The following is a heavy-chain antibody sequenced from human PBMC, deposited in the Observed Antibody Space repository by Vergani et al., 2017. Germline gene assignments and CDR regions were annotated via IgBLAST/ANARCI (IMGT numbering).Heavy chain of an antibody. V-gene: IGHV3-15*01. J-gene: IGHJ4*02. CDR3: TTVLTPYSWNYGGKSEEEGYYFDY. Sequence: EVQLVESGGGLVKPGGSLRLSCAASGFTVSNAWMSWVRQAPGKGLEWVGRIKSKTDGGTTDYAAPVKGRFTISRDDSKNTLYLQMNSLKTGDTAVYYGTTVLTPYSWNYGGKSEEEGYYFDYWGQGTLVTVSS. D-gene: IGHD1-7*01. CDR2: IKSKTDGGTT. CDR1: GFTVSNAW.